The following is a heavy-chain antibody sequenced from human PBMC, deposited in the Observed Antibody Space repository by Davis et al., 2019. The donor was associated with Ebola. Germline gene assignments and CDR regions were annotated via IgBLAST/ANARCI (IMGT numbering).Heavy chain of an antibody. CDR3: ARNSSGFGHFDS. J-gene: IGHJ4*02. Sequence: PSETLSLTCTVSGGSISGHSWNWIRQPPGKGLEWIGYIHYSGATNYNPSLKSRVTISVDTSKNQFSLKLTAVTAADTALYYCARNSSGFGHFDSWGQGTLVIVSS. V-gene: IGHV4-59*11. CDR2: IHYSGAT. D-gene: IGHD3-22*01. CDR1: GGSISGHS.